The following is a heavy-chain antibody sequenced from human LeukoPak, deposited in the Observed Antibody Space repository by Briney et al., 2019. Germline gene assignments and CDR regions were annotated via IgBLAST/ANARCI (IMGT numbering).Heavy chain of an antibody. V-gene: IGHV4-34*01. CDR3: ARNRRSSTSCYVDY. Sequence: SETLSLTCAVYGGSFSDYYWSWIRQPPGKGLEWIGEINHSGSTNYNPSLKSRVTISVDTSKNQFSLKPSSVTAADTAVYYCARNRRSSTSCYVDYWGQGTLVTVSS. J-gene: IGHJ4*02. CDR2: INHSGST. CDR1: GGSFSDYY. D-gene: IGHD2-2*01.